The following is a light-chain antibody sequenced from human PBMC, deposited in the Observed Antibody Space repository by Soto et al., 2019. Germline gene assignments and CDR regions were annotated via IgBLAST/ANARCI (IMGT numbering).Light chain of an antibody. V-gene: IGKV3-15*01. Sequence: EIVMTQSPGTLSMSPGERATLSCRASQSVSSNFAWYQQKPGQAPSLLIYAISTRATGIPARFSGSGSGTEFTLTISSLQSEDFAVYYCQQYDNWPITFRQGTRLEI. CDR2: AIS. J-gene: IGKJ5*01. CDR3: QQYDNWPIT. CDR1: QSVSSN.